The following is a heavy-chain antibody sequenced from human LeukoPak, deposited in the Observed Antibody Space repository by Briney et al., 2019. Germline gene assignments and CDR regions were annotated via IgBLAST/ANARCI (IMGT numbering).Heavy chain of an antibody. CDR2: ISGSGGST. D-gene: IGHD3-22*01. J-gene: IGHJ4*02. CDR1: GFTFSSYA. V-gene: IGHV3-23*01. CDR3: ARDRDYYDREDY. Sequence: PGGSLRLSCAVSGFTFSSYAMSWVRQAPGKGLEWVSAISGSGGSTYYADSVKGRFTISRDNAKNSLYLQMNSLRDEDTAVYYCARDRDYYDREDYWGQGTLVTVSS.